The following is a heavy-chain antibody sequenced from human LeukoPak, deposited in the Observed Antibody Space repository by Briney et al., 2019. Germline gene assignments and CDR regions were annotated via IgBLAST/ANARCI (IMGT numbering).Heavy chain of an antibody. CDR2: IYYSGST. V-gene: IGHV4-30-4*08. J-gene: IGHJ4*02. Sequence: SETLSLTCTVSGGSISSGDYYWSWIRQPPGKGLEWIGYIYYSGSTYYNPSLKSRVTISVDTSKNQFSLKLSSVTAADTAVYYCARGSVDYYGSGRPINHPFDYWGQGTLVTVSS. D-gene: IGHD3-10*01. CDR1: GGSISSGDYY. CDR3: ARGSVDYYGSGRPINHPFDY.